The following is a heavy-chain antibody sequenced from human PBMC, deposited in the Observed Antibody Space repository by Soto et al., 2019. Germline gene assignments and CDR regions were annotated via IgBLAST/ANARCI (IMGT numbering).Heavy chain of an antibody. J-gene: IGHJ6*02. CDR3: ARLAVAGTGTTYYYYYGMDV. CDR2: IYPGDSDT. V-gene: IGHV5-51*01. Sequence: PGESLKISCKGSGYSFTSYWIGWVRQMPGKGLEWMGIIYPGDSDTRYSPSFQGQVTISADKSISTAYLQWSSLKASDTAMYYCARLAVAGTGTTYYYYYGMDVWGQGTTVTV. CDR1: GYSFTSYW. D-gene: IGHD6-19*01.